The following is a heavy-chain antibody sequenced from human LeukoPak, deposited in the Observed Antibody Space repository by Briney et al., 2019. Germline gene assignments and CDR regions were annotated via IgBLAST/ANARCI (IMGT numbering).Heavy chain of an antibody. Sequence: PSETLSLTCAVYGGSISSYYWSWIRQPPGKGLEWIGYIYYSGSTNYNPSLKSRVTISVDTSENQFSLKLSSVTAADTAVYYCARDSKVAGTWVFDYWGQGTLVTVSS. CDR1: GGSISSYY. V-gene: IGHV4-59*01. J-gene: IGHJ4*02. D-gene: IGHD6-19*01. CDR2: IYYSGST. CDR3: ARDSKVAGTWVFDY.